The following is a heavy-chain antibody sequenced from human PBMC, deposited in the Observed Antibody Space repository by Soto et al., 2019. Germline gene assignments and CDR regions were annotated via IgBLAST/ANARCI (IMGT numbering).Heavy chain of an antibody. D-gene: IGHD3-10*01. Sequence: GGSLRLSCAASGFTFGSYAMNWVRQAPGKGLEWLSTITDTGSHTYYADSVKGRFTISRDNSKNTLYLQMNSLRAEDTAVYYCAKDISYYYGSGSYPYGMDVWGQGTTVTVSS. CDR3: AKDISYYYGSGSYPYGMDV. V-gene: IGHV3-23*01. CDR2: ITDTGSHT. CDR1: GFTFGSYA. J-gene: IGHJ6*02.